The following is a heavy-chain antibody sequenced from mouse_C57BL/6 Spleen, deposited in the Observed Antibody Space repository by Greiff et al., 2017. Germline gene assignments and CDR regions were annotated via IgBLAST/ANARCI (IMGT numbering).Heavy chain of an antibody. V-gene: IGHV1-50*01. CDR1: GYTFTSYW. J-gene: IGHJ2*01. CDR3: ARWATVVDSAY. Sequence: QVQLQQSGAELVKPGASVKLSCKASGYTFTSYWMHWVKQRPGQGLEWIGEIDPADGNTNYNQKFKGKATLTVDTSSSTAYMQLSSLTSEDSAVSYCARWATVVDSAYWGQGTTLTVSS. D-gene: IGHD1-1*01. CDR2: IDPADGNT.